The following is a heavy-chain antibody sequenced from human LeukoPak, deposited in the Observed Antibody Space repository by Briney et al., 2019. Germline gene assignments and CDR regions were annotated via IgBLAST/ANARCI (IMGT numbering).Heavy chain of an antibody. J-gene: IGHJ4*02. CDR3: AKRLSAAGPSSDY. V-gene: IGHV3-23*01. Sequence: GGSLRLSCAASGFTLSSHSISWVRQAPGKGLEWVSRFSGSGGNSYSTYYADSVRGRFTISRDNSKNTPYLQMNSLRAEDTAVYYCAKRLSAAGPSSDYWGQGTPVTVSS. CDR1: GFTLSSHS. D-gene: IGHD6-13*01. CDR2: FSGSGGNSYST.